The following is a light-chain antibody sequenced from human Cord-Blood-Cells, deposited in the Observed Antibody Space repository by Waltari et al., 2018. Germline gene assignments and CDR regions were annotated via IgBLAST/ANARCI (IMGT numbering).Light chain of an antibody. CDR2: EVS. Sequence: QSALTQPASVSGSPGQSITISCTGTSSDCGGSNYVSWYQQHPGKAPKLMIYEVSNRPSGVSNRFSGSKSGNTASLTISGLQAEDEADYYCSSYTSSSTRVFGTGTKVTVL. CDR1: SSDCGGSNY. CDR3: SSYTSSSTRV. J-gene: IGLJ1*01. V-gene: IGLV2-14*01.